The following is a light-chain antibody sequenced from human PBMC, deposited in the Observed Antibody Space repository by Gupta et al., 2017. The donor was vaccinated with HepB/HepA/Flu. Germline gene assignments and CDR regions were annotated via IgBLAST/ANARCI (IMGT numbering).Light chain of an antibody. CDR3: PSYDNSLRGAV. CDR1: SSNFGAGHD. J-gene: IGLJ2*01. V-gene: IGLV1-40*01. Sequence: QSVLTQPPSVSGAPVQRVIISCTGTSSNFGAGHDVHWYQQLPGTAPKLLIYANNNRPSGVTDRFSGSKSGASASRAINGLQAEDEAEYYCPSYDNSLRGAVFGGGTKLTVL. CDR2: ANN.